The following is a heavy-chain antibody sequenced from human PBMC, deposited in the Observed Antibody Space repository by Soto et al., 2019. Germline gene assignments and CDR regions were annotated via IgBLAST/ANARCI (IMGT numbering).Heavy chain of an antibody. Sequence: EVQLVESGGGLIHPGGSLRVSCAASGFTLSRYSMNWVRQAPGKGLEWLSYIDSSSDTIYYADSVKGRFSISRDNAKNSLYLQMNSLRDEDTAVYYCARGGVATIFGDSWGQGTLVTVSS. D-gene: IGHD5-12*01. CDR2: IDSSSDTI. J-gene: IGHJ4*02. CDR3: ARGGVATIFGDS. V-gene: IGHV3-48*02. CDR1: GFTLSRYS.